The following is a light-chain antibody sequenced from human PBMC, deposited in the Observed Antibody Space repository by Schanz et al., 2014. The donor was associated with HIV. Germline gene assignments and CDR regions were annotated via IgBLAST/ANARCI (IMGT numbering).Light chain of an antibody. V-gene: IGKV3-15*01. CDR2: DAS. J-gene: IGKJ4*01. CDR3: QQYNNWPPLT. CDR1: QSVGSN. Sequence: EIEMTQSPATLSVSPGERATLSCRASQSVGSNLAWYQQAPGQAPRLLIYDASTRATGVPARFSGSGSGTEFTLTISSLQSEDFVIYYCQQYNNWPPLTFGGGTKVEIK.